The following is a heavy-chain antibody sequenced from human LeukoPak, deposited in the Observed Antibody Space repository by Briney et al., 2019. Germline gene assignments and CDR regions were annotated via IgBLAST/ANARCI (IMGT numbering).Heavy chain of an antibody. CDR2: ISSGGSNI. J-gene: IGHJ4*02. V-gene: IGHV3-11*01. D-gene: IGHD6-13*01. Sequence: GGSLRLSCAVSGFTFSDYYMRGIRQAPGKGREWVSYISSGGSNISHADFLKGRFTISRDNAEHTLYLQMQSLRAGDKGVYYCARRAGAGSCFDYWGQGALVTVSS. CDR3: ARRAGAGSCFDY. CDR1: GFTFSDYY.